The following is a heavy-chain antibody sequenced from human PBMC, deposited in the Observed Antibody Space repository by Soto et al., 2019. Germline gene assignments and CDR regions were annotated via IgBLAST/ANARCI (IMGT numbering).Heavy chain of an antibody. D-gene: IGHD3-22*01. Sequence: WGSLRLSCAASGFTFISYAMHFFRQAPVKWREWVAVISYDGSNKYYADSVKGRFTISRDNSKNTLYLQMNSLRAEDTAVYYCARESTFYYYDSSGYLSPPDFDYWGQGTLVTVSS. CDR1: GFTFISYA. CDR2: ISYDGSNK. CDR3: ARESTFYYYDSSGYLSPPDFDY. J-gene: IGHJ4*02. V-gene: IGHV3-30-3*01.